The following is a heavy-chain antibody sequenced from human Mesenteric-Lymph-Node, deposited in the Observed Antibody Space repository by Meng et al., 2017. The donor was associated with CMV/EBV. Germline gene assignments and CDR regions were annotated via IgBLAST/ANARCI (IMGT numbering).Heavy chain of an antibody. D-gene: IGHD3-10*01. J-gene: IGHJ4*02. Sequence: GTFSSYAISWVRQAPGQGLEWMGGTIPIFGTANYAQKFQGRVTITADESTSTAYMELSSLRSEDTAVYYCARGRTMVRGVLMVILGYWGQGTLVTVSS. CDR3: ARGRTMVRGVLMVILGY. V-gene: IGHV1-69*01. CDR1: GTFSSYA. CDR2: TIPIFGTA.